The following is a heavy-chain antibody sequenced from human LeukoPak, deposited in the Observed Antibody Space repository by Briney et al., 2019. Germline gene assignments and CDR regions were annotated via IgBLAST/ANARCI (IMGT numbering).Heavy chain of an antibody. V-gene: IGHV5-51*01. CDR2: IYPGDSDT. D-gene: IGHD2-21*01. J-gene: IGHJ4*02. CDR3: ARAYYCGGGGCKLEY. Sequence: GGSLKISCQGSGYSFNTYWIAWGRRMPGKGGEWMGIIYPGDSDTKYSPSFQGQITISADKSINTAYLRWSSLKPSDTAMYYCARAYYCGGGGCKLEYWGQGTLVTVSS. CDR1: GYSFNTYW.